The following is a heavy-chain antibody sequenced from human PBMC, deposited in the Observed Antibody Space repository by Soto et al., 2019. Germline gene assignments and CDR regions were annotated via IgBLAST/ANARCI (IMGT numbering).Heavy chain of an antibody. Sequence: PGESLKISCKGSGYSFTSYWIGWVRQMPGKGLEWMGIIYPGDSDTRYSPSFQGQVTISADKSISTAYLQWSSLKASDTAMYYCARHGRAYSYGYAYYYYGMDVWGQGTTVTVSS. CDR1: GYSFTSYW. CDR3: ARHGRAYSYGYAYYYYGMDV. J-gene: IGHJ6*02. D-gene: IGHD5-18*01. CDR2: IYPGDSDT. V-gene: IGHV5-51*01.